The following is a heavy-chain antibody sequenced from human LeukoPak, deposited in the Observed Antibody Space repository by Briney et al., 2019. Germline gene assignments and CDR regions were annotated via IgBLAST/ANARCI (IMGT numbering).Heavy chain of an antibody. J-gene: IGHJ4*02. V-gene: IGHV1-24*01. CDR3: ATAPLNDCSSTSCRPNFDY. Sequence: ASVTVSCKVSGYTLTELSMHWVRQAPGKGLEWMGGFDPEDGETIYAQKFQGRVTMTEDTSTDTAYMELSSLRSEDTAVYYCATAPLNDCSSTSCRPNFDYWGQGTLVTVSS. CDR2: FDPEDGET. D-gene: IGHD2-2*01. CDR1: GYTLTELS.